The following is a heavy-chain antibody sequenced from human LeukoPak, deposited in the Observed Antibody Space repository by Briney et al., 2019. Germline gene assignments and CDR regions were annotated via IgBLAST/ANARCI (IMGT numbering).Heavy chain of an antibody. CDR2: ISSSSSYI. Sequence: GVSLRLSCEASGFSFSTFTMNWVRQAPGKGLEWVSSISSSSSYIYYADSVKGRFTISRDNAKNSLFLQMNSLRAEDTAVYYCARGLGWLHSWGQGTLVTVSS. J-gene: IGHJ5*02. V-gene: IGHV3-21*01. CDR1: GFSFSTFT. CDR3: ARGLGWLHS. D-gene: IGHD3/OR15-3a*01.